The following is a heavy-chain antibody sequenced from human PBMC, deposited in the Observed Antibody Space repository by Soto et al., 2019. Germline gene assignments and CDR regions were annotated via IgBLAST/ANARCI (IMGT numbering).Heavy chain of an antibody. CDR2: IWYDGSNK. CDR3: ARDLGGPHDY. V-gene: IGHV3-33*01. Sequence: QVQLVESGGGVVQPGRSLRLSCAAPGFTFSSYGMHWVRQAPGKGLEWVAVIWYDGSNKYYADSVKGRFTISRDNSKNTLYLQMNSLRAEDTAVYYCARDLGGPHDYWGQGTLVTVSS. J-gene: IGHJ4*02. D-gene: IGHD1-26*01. CDR1: GFTFSSYG.